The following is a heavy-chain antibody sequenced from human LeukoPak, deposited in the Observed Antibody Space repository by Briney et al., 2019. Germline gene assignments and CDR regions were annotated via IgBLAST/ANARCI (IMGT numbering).Heavy chain of an antibody. J-gene: IGHJ6*03. CDR2: ISAYNGNT. Sequence: ASVKVSCKASGYTFTSYGISWVRQAPAQGLEWMGWISAYNGNTNYSQKLQGRVTMTTDTSTSPAYMELRSLRSDDTAVYYCASGAQTSSAYYYYYYYMDVWGKGTTVTVSS. D-gene: IGHD4/OR15-4a*01. CDR1: GYTFTSYG. V-gene: IGHV1-18*01. CDR3: ASGAQTSSAYYYYYYYMDV.